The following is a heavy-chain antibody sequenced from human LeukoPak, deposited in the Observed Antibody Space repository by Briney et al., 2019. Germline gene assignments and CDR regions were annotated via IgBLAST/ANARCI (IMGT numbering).Heavy chain of an antibody. V-gene: IGHV4-39*02. CDR3: AREQGYWDAFDI. Sequence: SETLSHTCTVSGGSISSSSYYWGWIRQPPGKGLEWIGSIYYSGSTYYNPSLKSRVTISVDTSKNQFSLKLSSVTAADTAVYYCAREQGYWDAFDIWGQGTMVTVSS. J-gene: IGHJ3*02. CDR2: IYYSGST. CDR1: GGSISSSSYY. D-gene: IGHD2-8*02.